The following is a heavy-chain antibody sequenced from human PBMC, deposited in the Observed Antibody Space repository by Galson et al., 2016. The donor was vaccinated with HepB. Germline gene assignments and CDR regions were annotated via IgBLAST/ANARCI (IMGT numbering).Heavy chain of an antibody. V-gene: IGHV4-31*03. CDR3: GSVTTVTTGHAFDI. CDR1: GGSISSAGYY. Sequence: TLSLTCTVSGGSISSAGYYWSWIRQHPGKGLEWIGYIYYSGSTYYNPSLKRRVTISVDTSKNQFSLKLSSVTAADTAVYYCGSVTTVTTGHAFDIWGQGTMVTVSS. CDR2: IYYSGST. D-gene: IGHD4-11*01. J-gene: IGHJ3*02.